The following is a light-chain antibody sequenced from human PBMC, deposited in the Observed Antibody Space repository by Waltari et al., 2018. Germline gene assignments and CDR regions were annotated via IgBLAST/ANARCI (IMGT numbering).Light chain of an antibody. J-gene: IGKJ5*01. CDR2: GAS. V-gene: IGKV3-20*01. CDR1: QSVSSSY. CDR3: QQYGSSPRT. Sequence: EIVLTQSPGTLSLSPGERATLSCRASQSVSSSYLAWYQQKPGQAPRLLMYGASSRATGIPDRFSGSGSVTDFTLTISRLEPEDCAVYYCQQYGSSPRTFGQGTRLEIK.